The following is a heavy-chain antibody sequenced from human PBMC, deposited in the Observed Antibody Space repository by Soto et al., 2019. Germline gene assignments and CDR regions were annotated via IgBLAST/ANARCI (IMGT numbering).Heavy chain of an antibody. CDR1: GFTFGNFG. CDR3: ARDDRGYIEL. Sequence: QVQLVESGGGVVQSGGSLRLSCAASGFTFGNFGIHWVRQAPGKGLEWVAFIWHDGSNQYYTDSVKGRFTISRENSRNTVSRQMNSLGGEDTAVYHGARDDRGYIELWGRGTLVTVSS. D-gene: IGHD3-10*01. J-gene: IGHJ2*01. V-gene: IGHV3-33*01. CDR2: IWHDGSNQ.